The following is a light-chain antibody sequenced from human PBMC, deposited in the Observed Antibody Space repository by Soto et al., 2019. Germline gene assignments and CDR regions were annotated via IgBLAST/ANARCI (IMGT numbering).Light chain of an antibody. Sequence: EIVLTQSPGTLSLSSGEGATLSCRASQSVSSSYLAWYQQKPGQPPRLLIYGASSRATGIPDRFSGSGSGTDFTLTISRLEPEDFAVFYCQHYDSSPITFGQGTRLEIK. CDR1: QSVSSSY. CDR3: QHYDSSPIT. J-gene: IGKJ5*01. CDR2: GAS. V-gene: IGKV3-20*01.